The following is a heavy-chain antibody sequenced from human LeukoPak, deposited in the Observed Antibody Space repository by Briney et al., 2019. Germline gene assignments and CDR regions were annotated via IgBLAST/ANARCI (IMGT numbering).Heavy chain of an antibody. Sequence: SETLSLTCTVSGVSFSSGDYCWSWIRQHPEKGLEWIGFISDSGSTYYNPSLKSRLTISLDTSKNQFSLNLTSVTAADTGVYYCARDVFQFYGMDVWGQGTTVTVSS. CDR3: ARDVFQFYGMDV. CDR2: ISDSGST. J-gene: IGHJ6*02. D-gene: IGHD2-21*01. V-gene: IGHV4-31*03. CDR1: GVSFSSGDYC.